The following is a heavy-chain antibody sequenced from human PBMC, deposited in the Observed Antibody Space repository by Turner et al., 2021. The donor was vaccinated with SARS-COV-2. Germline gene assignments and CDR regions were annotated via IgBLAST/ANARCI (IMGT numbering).Heavy chain of an antibody. Sequence: QVQLVQSGAEVKTPGSSVKFSCRASGGTFSSYAIRWVRQATGQGLEWRGGIISIFGTANYARKFQGRVTITADKSTSTAYMELSSLRSEDTAVYYCASSIVGATPLDYWGQGTLVTVSS. D-gene: IGHD1-26*01. V-gene: IGHV1-69*06. J-gene: IGHJ4*02. CDR2: IISIFGTA. CDR1: GGTFSSYA. CDR3: ASSIVGATPLDY.